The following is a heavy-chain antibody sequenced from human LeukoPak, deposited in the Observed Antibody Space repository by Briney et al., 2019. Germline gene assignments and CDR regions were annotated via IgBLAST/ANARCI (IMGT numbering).Heavy chain of an antibody. CDR2: INQDGTEK. D-gene: IGHD5-18*01. J-gene: IGHJ3*02. V-gene: IGHV3-7*01. Sequence: PGGSLRLSCAASGFSFTTYSMSWVRQAPGKGLEWVANINQDGTEKYYVDSVKGRFTISRDNGKNSLYLQVNSLRVEDAAVYYCARDRGVDTAMFDAFDIWGQGTMVTVSS. CDR1: GFSFTTYS. CDR3: ARDRGVDTAMFDAFDI.